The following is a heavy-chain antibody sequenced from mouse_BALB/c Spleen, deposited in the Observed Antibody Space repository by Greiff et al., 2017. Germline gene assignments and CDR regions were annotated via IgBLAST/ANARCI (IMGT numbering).Heavy chain of an antibody. CDR1: GFTFTDYY. CDR2: IRNKANGYTT. V-gene: IGHV7-3*02. Sequence: DVHLVESGGGLVQPGGSLRLSCATSGFTFTDYYMSWVRQPPGKALEWLGFIRNKANGYTTEYSASVKGRFTISRDNSQSILYLQMNTLRAEDSATYYCARDRAPRAMDYWGQGTSVTVSS. J-gene: IGHJ4*01. CDR3: ARDRAPRAMDY.